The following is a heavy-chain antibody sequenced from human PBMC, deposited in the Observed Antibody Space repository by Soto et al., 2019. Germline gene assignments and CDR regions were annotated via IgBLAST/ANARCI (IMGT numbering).Heavy chain of an antibody. D-gene: IGHD3-9*01. CDR3: ARGASTERYFSPSGGAWFDP. J-gene: IGHJ5*02. V-gene: IGHV4-61*05. CDR1: GGSISGSITNYY. Sequence: SETLSLTCTVSGGSISGSITNYYWTWIRQPPGKGLEWIGYISYSGRTNYNPSLKSRATIFVDTSKKQFTLQLTSVTAADTAVYYCARGASTERYFSPSGGAWFDPWGQGTLVTVSS. CDR2: ISYSGRT.